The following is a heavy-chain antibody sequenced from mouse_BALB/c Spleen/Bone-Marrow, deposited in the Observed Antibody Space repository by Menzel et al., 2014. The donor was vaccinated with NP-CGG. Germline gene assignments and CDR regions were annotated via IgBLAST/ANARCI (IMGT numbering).Heavy chain of an antibody. J-gene: IGHJ2*01. CDR2: ISTYYGDA. V-gene: IGHV1S137*01. D-gene: IGHD1-1*01. CDR1: GYTFTDYA. CDR3: ARESIYYYGSTLDY. Sequence: SGAELVRPGVSVKISCKGSGYTFTDYAMHWVKQSHAKSLEWIGVISTYYGDASYNQKFKGKATMTVDKSTRTAYTELARLTSEDSVIYYCARESIYYYGSTLDYWGQGTTLTVSS.